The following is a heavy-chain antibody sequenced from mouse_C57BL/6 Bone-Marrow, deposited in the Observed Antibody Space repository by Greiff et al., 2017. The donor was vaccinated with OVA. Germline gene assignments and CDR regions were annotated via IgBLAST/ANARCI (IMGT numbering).Heavy chain of an antibody. CDR1: GYAFSSSW. CDR3: ARHEDGYYASYFDY. V-gene: IGHV1-82*01. Sequence: VMLVESGPELVKPGASVKISCKASGYAFSSSWMNWVKQRPGKGLEWIGRLYPGDGDTNYNGKFKGKATLTADKSSSTAYMQLSSLTSEDSAVYFCARHEDGYYASYFDYWGQGTTLTVSS. D-gene: IGHD2-3*01. J-gene: IGHJ2*01. CDR2: LYPGDGDT.